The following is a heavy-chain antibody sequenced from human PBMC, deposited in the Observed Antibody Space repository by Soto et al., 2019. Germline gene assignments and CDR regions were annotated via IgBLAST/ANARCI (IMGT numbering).Heavy chain of an antibody. CDR2: IKQDGSEK. Sequence: GGSLRLSCAASGFTFSSYWMSWVRQAPGKGLEWVANIKQDGSEKYYVDSVKGRFTISRDNAKNSLYLQMNSLRAEDTAVYYCERASSVGVVVPAAIPSYYYYYGMDVWGQGTTVTVSS. J-gene: IGHJ6*02. CDR3: ERASSVGVVVPAAIPSYYYYYGMDV. CDR1: GFTFSSYW. V-gene: IGHV3-7*01. D-gene: IGHD2-2*02.